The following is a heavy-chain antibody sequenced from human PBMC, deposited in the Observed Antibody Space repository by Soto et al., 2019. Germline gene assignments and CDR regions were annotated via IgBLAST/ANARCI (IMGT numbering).Heavy chain of an antibody. V-gene: IGHV4-31*03. CDR3: AAYSSSWYDAWAFDI. J-gene: IGHJ3*02. Sequence: SETLSLTCTVSGGSISSGGYYWSWIRQHPGKGLEWIGYIYYSGSTYYNPSLKSRVTISVDTSKNQFSLKLSSVTAADTAVYYCAAYSSSWYDAWAFDIWGQGTMVPVSS. D-gene: IGHD6-13*01. CDR1: GGSISSGGYY. CDR2: IYYSGST.